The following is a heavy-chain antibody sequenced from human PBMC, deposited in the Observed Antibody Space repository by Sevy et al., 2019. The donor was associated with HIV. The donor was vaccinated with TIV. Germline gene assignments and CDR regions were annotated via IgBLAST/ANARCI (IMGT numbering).Heavy chain of an antibody. V-gene: IGHV3-7*01. CDR1: GFTFSANW. Sequence: GGSLRLSFAASGFTFSANWMNWVRQAPGKGLEWVANIKGDGSDKHYVDSVEGRFTISRDNAKNSLYLQMNSLRAEDTAVYYCARDGNHYDILTGYYTAFDIWGQGTMVTVSS. CDR3: ARDGNHYDILTGYYTAFDI. CDR2: IKGDGSDK. J-gene: IGHJ3*02. D-gene: IGHD3-9*01.